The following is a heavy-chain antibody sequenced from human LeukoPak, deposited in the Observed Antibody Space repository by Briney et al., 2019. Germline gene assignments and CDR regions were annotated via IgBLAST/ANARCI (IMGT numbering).Heavy chain of an antibody. Sequence: GASVKVSCKASGGTFSSYAISWVRQAPGQGLEWMGGIIPIFGTANYAQKFQGSVTITTDESTSTAYMELSSLRSEDTAVYYCARGYCSGGSYYNNWFDPWGQGTLVTVSS. V-gene: IGHV1-69*05. J-gene: IGHJ5*02. CDR3: ARGYCSGGSYYNNWFDP. CDR2: IIPIFGTA. D-gene: IGHD2-15*01. CDR1: GGTFSSYA.